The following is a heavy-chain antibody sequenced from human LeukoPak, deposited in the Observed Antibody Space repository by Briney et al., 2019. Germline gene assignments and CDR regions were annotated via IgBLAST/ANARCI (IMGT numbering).Heavy chain of an antibody. V-gene: IGHV1-69*04. J-gene: IGHJ4*02. Sequence: SVKVSCKASGGTFSSYAISWVRQAPGQGLEWMGRIIPILGIANYAQKFQGRVTITADKSTSTAYMELSSLRSEDTAVYYCAREQDYGGGYFDYWGQGTLVTVSS. CDR2: IIPILGIA. D-gene: IGHD4-23*01. CDR3: AREQDYGGGYFDY. CDR1: GGTFSSYA.